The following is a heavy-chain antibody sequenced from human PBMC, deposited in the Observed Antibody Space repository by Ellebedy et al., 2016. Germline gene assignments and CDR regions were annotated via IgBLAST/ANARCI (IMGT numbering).Heavy chain of an antibody. D-gene: IGHD3-9*01. J-gene: IGHJ4*02. CDR1: GGSISSSSYY. Sequence: SETLSLTXTVSGGSISSSSYYWGWIRQPPGKGLEWIGSIYYSGSTYYNPSLKSRVTISVDTSKNQFSLKLRSVTAADTAVYYCARGDDYDILTGSNWGQGTLVTVSS. V-gene: IGHV4-39*07. CDR3: ARGDDYDILTGSN. CDR2: IYYSGST.